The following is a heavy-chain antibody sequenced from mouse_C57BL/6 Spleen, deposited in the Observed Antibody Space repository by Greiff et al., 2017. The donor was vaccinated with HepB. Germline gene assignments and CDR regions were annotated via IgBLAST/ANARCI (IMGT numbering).Heavy chain of an antibody. CDR3: ARRNYDYGRYFDV. CDR2: IYPGSGST. D-gene: IGHD2-4*01. V-gene: IGHV1-55*01. CDR1: GYTFTSYW. J-gene: IGHJ1*03. Sequence: VKLQQPGAELVKPGASVKMSCKASGYTFTSYWITWVKQRPGQGLEWIGDIYPGSGSTNYNEKFKSKATLTVDTSSSTAYMQLSSLTSEDSAVYYCARRNYDYGRYFDVWGTGTTVTVSS.